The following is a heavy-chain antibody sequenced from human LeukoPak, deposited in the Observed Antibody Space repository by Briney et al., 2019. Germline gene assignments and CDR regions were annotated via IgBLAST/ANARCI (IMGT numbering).Heavy chain of an antibody. Sequence: GGSLRLSCAASGFTFSSYAMSWVRQAPGKGLEWVSAISGSGGSTYYADSVKGRFAISRDNSKNTLYLQMNSLRAEDTAVYYCAKVPHIVVVTASTYFDYWGQGTLVTVSS. CDR2: ISGSGGST. CDR3: AKVPHIVVVTASTYFDY. V-gene: IGHV3-23*01. CDR1: GFTFSSYA. J-gene: IGHJ4*02. D-gene: IGHD2-21*02.